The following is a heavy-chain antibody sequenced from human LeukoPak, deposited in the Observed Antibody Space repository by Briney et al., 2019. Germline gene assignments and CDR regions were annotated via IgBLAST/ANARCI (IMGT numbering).Heavy chain of an antibody. D-gene: IGHD3-10*01. CDR1: GGSISSTSYH. CDR3: ARYASGSYYWFDP. CDR2: VYYTGSA. J-gene: IGHJ5*02. Sequence: SETLSLTCTVSGGSISSTSYHWAWIRQPPGKGLEWIATVYYTGSAYYDPSLKSRVTISVDTSKSQFSLKLSSVTTADTALYYCARYASGSYYWFDPWGQGTLVTVSS. V-gene: IGHV4-39*01.